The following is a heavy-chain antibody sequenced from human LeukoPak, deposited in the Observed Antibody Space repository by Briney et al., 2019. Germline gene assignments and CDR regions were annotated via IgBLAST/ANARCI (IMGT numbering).Heavy chain of an antibody. D-gene: IGHD3-9*01. CDR3: ARAPRIVTGYYGSARSDAFDI. CDR2: IYYSGST. Sequence: KPSQTLSLTCTVSGGSISSGGYYWSWIRQPPGKGLEWIGYIYYSGSTNYNPSLKSRVTISVDTSKNQFSLKLSSVTAADAAVYYCARAPRIVTGYYGSARSDAFDIWGQGTKVTVSS. CDR1: GGSISSGGYY. J-gene: IGHJ3*02. V-gene: IGHV4-61*08.